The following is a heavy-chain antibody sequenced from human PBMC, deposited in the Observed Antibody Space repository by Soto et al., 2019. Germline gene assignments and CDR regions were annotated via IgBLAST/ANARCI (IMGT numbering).Heavy chain of an antibody. CDR1: GDSVSSNNAV. J-gene: IGHJ5*01. CDR2: TFYRSEWHY. V-gene: IGHV6-1*01. Sequence: PSQTLSLTCAISGDSVSSNNAVWNWIRQSPSRGLEWLGRTFYRSEWHYDYAVSVRSRITVNPDTSKNQLSLQLNSVTPEDAAVYFCAREVTMVRGIKNWFDSWGQGTLVTVSS. CDR3: AREVTMVRGIKNWFDS. D-gene: IGHD3-10*01.